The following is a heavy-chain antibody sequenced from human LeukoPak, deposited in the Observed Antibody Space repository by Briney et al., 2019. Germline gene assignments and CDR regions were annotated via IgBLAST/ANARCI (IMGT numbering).Heavy chain of an antibody. CDR3: ARDGLAYSGYDSYYYGMDV. V-gene: IGHV3-33*01. D-gene: IGHD5-12*01. CDR2: IWYDGSNK. J-gene: IGHJ6*02. CDR1: GFTFSSYG. Sequence: GGSLRLSCAASGFTFSSYGMHWVRQAPGKGLEWVAVIWYDGSNKYYADSVKGRFTISRDNSKNTLYLQMNSLRAEDTAVYYCARDGLAYSGYDSYYYGMDVWGQGTTVTVSS.